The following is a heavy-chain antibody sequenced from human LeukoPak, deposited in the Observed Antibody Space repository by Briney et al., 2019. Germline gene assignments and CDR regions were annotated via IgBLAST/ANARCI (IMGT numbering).Heavy chain of an antibody. D-gene: IGHD3-22*01. CDR3: ARARLVVVMDGWFDP. CDR1: GGSISSYY. V-gene: IGHV4-59*01. Sequence: SETLSLTCTVSGGSISSYYWSWIRQPPGNGLEWIGYIYYSGSTNYNPSLKSRVTISVDTSKNQFPLKLSSVTAADTAVYYCARARLVVVMDGWFDPWGQGTLVTVSS. J-gene: IGHJ5*02. CDR2: IYYSGST.